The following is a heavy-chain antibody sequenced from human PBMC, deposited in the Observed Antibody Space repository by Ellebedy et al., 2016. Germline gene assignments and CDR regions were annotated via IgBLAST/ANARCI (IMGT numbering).Heavy chain of an antibody. Sequence: ASVKVSCXASGYTFTSYGISWVRQAPGQGLEWMGWISAYNGNTNYAQKLQGRVTMTTDTSTSTAYMELRSLRSDDTAVYYCAREEYYGSGRGWFDPWGQGTLVTVSS. J-gene: IGHJ5*02. CDR2: ISAYNGNT. CDR3: AREEYYGSGRGWFDP. D-gene: IGHD3-10*01. V-gene: IGHV1-18*01. CDR1: GYTFTSYG.